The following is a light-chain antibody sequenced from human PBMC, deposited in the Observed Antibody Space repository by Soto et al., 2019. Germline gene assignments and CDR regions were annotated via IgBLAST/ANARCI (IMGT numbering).Light chain of an antibody. J-gene: IGLJ1*01. CDR1: SRDVGGNNY. Sequence: QSALTQPASVSGSPGQSITISCTVASRDVGGNNYVSWYQQYPGKAPKLMVCDVSNRPSGVSNRFSGSKSGNTASLTISGLQAEDEADYYCSSFTGTSYVFGTGTKVTVL. V-gene: IGLV2-14*01. CDR3: SSFTGTSYV. CDR2: DVS.